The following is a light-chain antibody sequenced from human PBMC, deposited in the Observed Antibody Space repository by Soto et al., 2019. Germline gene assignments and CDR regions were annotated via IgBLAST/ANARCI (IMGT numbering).Light chain of an antibody. Sequence: QSVLTQSPSVSAAPGQQVTISCSGSSSNIGNNYVSWYQQLPGTAPKLLIYDNNKRPSGIPDRFSGSKSGTSGTLDITGLQTGDEANYYCATWDGSLPGEVFGEETKLTVL. CDR1: SSNIGNNY. CDR3: ATWDGSLPGEV. J-gene: IGLJ2*01. V-gene: IGLV1-51*01. CDR2: DNN.